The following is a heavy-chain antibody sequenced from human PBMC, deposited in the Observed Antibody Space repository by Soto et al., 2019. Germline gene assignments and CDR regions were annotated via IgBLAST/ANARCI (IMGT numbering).Heavy chain of an antibody. D-gene: IGHD6-13*01. CDR2: ISAYNGNT. CDR1: GYTFTSYG. CDR3: ARDRIIRIAALERGNYYYGMDV. J-gene: IGHJ6*02. Sequence: ASVKVSGKASGYTFTSYGISWVRQAPGQGLEWMGWISAYNGNTNYAQKLQGRVTMTTDTSTSTAYMELRSLRSDDTAVYYCARDRIIRIAALERGNYYYGMDVWGQGTTVTVSS. V-gene: IGHV1-18*04.